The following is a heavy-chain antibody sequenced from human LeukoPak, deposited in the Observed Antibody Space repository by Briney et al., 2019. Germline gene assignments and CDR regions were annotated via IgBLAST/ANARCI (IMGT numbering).Heavy chain of an antibody. CDR1: GYTFTSHD. CDR3: AGIGGFDY. V-gene: IGHV1-8*01. CDR2: MNPNSGHT. Sequence: ASVKVSCKASGYTFTSHDVNWLRQATGQGLEWLGWMNPNSGHTGYAQKFQGRVTMTRNTSISTAYMELSSLRSEDTAVYYCAGIGGFDYWGQGTLVTVSS. D-gene: IGHD3-16*01. J-gene: IGHJ4*02.